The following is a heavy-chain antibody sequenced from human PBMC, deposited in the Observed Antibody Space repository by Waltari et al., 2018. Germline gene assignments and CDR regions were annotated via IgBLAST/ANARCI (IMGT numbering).Heavy chain of an antibody. CDR3: ASHAMDV. Sequence: QLVESGGSLVQPGESLRLSCAATGFAFSSYLMHWVRQIPGKGLVWVSRMSSDGSVARYADSVQGRFTISRDNDKNTLYLQMNSLRVDDTATYHCASHAMDVWGQGTTVTVS. CDR1: GFAFSSYL. V-gene: IGHV3-74*01. J-gene: IGHJ6*02. CDR2: MSSDGSVA.